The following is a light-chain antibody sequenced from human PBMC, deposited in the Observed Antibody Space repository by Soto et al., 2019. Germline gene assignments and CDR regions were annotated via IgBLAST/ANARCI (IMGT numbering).Light chain of an antibody. J-gene: IGKJ4*01. CDR1: QSVSRD. CDR3: QQRSDWPPLT. CDR2: DAS. V-gene: IGKV3-11*01. Sequence: EIVLTQSPGTLSLSPGERATLSCRASQSVSRDLAWYQQKHGQAPMLLIYDASKRATGIPDRFSGSGSGTDFTLTISSREPEDFAVYYCQQRSDWPPLTFGGGTKVEVK.